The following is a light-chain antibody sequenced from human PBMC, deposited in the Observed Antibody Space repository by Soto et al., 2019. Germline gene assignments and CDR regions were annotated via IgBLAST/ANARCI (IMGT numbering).Light chain of an antibody. J-gene: IGKJ4*01. CDR3: QQRSNWPQLT. Sequence: EIVLTQSPATLSLSPGERATLSCRASQSVSSYLAWYQKKPGQAPRLLIYDASNRATGIPARFSGSGSWTDFTLTISSLEPEDFAVYYCQQRSNWPQLTFGGGTKVEIK. V-gene: IGKV3-11*01. CDR1: QSVSSY. CDR2: DAS.